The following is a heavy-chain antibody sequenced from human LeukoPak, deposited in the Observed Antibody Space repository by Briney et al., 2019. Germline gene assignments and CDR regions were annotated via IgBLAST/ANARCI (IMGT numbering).Heavy chain of an antibody. CDR2: TYYRSKWSN. Sequence: SQTLSLTFAISGDSVSSNSAAWNWIRQSPSRGLEWLGRTYYRSKWSNDYAVSVKSRIIINPDTSQNQFSLQLNSLTPEDTAVYFCARAPIGGWYFDLWGRGPLVTVSS. J-gene: IGHJ2*01. D-gene: IGHD2-15*01. V-gene: IGHV6-1*01. CDR1: GDSVSSNSAA. CDR3: ARAPIGGWYFDL.